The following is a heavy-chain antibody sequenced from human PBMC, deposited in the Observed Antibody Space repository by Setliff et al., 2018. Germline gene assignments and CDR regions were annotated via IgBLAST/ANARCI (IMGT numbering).Heavy chain of an antibody. CDR3: VKGSDPYYFYYMDV. D-gene: IGHD2-21*02. J-gene: IGHJ6*03. Sequence: GGSLSLSCAASGLTFSSDAMTWVRQTPGKGLEWVSVISSDGTSIYYADSVKGRFVISRDNSMNTLYLQMNRLRAEDTAVFYCVKGSDPYYFYYMDVCGKGTTVTVSS. CDR2: ISSDGTSI. V-gene: IGHV3-23*03. CDR1: GLTFSSDA.